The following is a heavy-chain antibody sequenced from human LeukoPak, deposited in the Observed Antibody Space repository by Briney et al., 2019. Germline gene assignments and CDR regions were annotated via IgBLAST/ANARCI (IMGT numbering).Heavy chain of an antibody. CDR1: GDSVSSNSAA. V-gene: IGHV6-1*01. J-gene: IGHJ4*02. CDR2: TYYRSKWYN. Sequence: SQTLSLTCAISGDSVSSNSAAWNWIGQSPSRGLEWLGRTYYRSKWYNDYAVSVESRITINPDTSRNQFSLQLESVTPDDTAMYYCTRTGMFADSWGQGTLVTVSS. D-gene: IGHD3-10*02. CDR3: TRTGMFADS.